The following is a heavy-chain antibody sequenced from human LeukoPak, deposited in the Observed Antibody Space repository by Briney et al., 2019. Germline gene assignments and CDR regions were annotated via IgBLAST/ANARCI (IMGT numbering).Heavy chain of an antibody. CDR2: IYPGDSKT. J-gene: IGHJ4*02. V-gene: IGHV5-51*01. CDR1: GYSFTFYW. Sequence: GESLKISCKGSGYSFTFYWIAWVRQMPGKGLEWMGIIYPGDSKTTYSPSFQGQVSISVDKSISTAYLQWGSLRASDTAMYYCARFPRGRAYGDCFFDYWGQGTLVTVSS. CDR3: ARFPRGRAYGDCFFDY. D-gene: IGHD4-17*01.